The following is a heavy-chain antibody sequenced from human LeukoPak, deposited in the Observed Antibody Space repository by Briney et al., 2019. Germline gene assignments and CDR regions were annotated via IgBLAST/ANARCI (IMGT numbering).Heavy chain of an antibody. CDR3: ARRAGAYSHPYDY. V-gene: IGHV3-53*01. CDR1: GFTVSSNS. D-gene: IGHD4/OR15-4a*01. Sequence: GGSLRLSCTVSGFTVSSNSMSWVRQAPGKGLEWVSFIYSGDTHYSDSVKGRFTISRDHSKNTLYLQMNSLRAEDTAVYYCARRAGAYSHPYDYWGQGTLVTVSS. J-gene: IGHJ4*02. CDR2: IYSGDT.